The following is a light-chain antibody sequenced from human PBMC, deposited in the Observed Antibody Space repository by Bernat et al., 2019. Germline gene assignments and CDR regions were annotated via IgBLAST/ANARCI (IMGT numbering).Light chain of an antibody. Sequence: QSVLTQPPSVSGAPGQRVTISCTGSSSNFGAGYAVHWYQRLPGTAPKLLIYGNNNRPSGVPDRFSGSKSGTSASLSVTGLHAEDEADYHGQSYDSSLSGVVCGGGTKLTVL. CDR3: QSYDSSLSGVV. V-gene: IGLV1-40*01. CDR1: SSNFGAGYA. CDR2: GNN. J-gene: IGLJ2*01.